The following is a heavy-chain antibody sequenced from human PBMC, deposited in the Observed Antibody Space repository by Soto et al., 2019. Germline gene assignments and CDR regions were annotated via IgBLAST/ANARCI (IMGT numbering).Heavy chain of an antibody. CDR1: GGSLRSATYY. CDR2: FYHRGST. CDR3: AREETVNDVLDI. Sequence: QLQLQESGPGLVKPSQTLSLTCAVSGGSLRSATYYWSWIRQHPGKGLEWIGYFYHRGSTYYKPSLRSRVTISRDTSNNQCSLNLRSVTDADTAIYYCAREETVNDVLDIWGQGTLVTVSS. J-gene: IGHJ3*02. D-gene: IGHD2-21*02. V-gene: IGHV4-31*11.